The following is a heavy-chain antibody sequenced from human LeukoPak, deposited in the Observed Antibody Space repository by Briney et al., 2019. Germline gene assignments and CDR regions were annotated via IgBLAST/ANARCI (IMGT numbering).Heavy chain of an antibody. CDR1: GDSISDYY. CDR2: INTSGTT. J-gene: IGHJ5*02. Sequence: SETLSLTCTVSGDSISDYYLAWIRQPAGKALEWIGRINTSGTTRYNPSLQSRVTLSMDSSNSQFSLHLTSVTAADTAVYYCARGLSHVYDFNWFDPWGQGILVTVSS. D-gene: IGHD2/OR15-2a*01. CDR3: ARGLSHVYDFNWFDP. V-gene: IGHV4-4*07.